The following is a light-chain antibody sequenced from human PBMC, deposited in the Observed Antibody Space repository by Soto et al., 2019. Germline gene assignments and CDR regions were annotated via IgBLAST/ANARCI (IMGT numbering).Light chain of an antibody. V-gene: IGKV4-1*01. Sequence: DIEMTQSPDSLAVSLGERVTITCRSSQSVLYIPTNKNYVAWYQQKPGQPPKLLLYWASTRESGVPDRFSGGGSGTFFTLTISSLQAEDVAVYYCQQYYSSPRLGFGGGTKVDIK. CDR2: WAS. J-gene: IGKJ4*01. CDR3: QQYYSSPRLG. CDR1: QSVLYIPTNKNY.